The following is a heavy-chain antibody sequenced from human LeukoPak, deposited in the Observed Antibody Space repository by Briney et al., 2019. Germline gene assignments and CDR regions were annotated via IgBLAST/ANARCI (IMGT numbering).Heavy chain of an antibody. Sequence: GSLRLSCAASGFTFSSYWMSWVRQAPGKGLEWVANIKQDGSEKYYVDSVKGRFTISRDNAKNSLYPQMNSLRAEDTAVYYCAGPFSYSYGFDYWGQGTLVTVSS. J-gene: IGHJ4*02. CDR1: GFTFSSYW. CDR3: AGPFSYSYGFDY. D-gene: IGHD5-18*01. CDR2: IKQDGSEK. V-gene: IGHV3-7*01.